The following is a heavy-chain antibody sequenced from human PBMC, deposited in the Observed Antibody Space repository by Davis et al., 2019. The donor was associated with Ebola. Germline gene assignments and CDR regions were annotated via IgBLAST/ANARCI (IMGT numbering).Heavy chain of an antibody. D-gene: IGHD3-9*01. CDR1: GFTFSSYW. V-gene: IGHV3-7*01. CDR3: ARDPPFTIFWAQNGMDV. CDR2: IKQDGSEK. Sequence: LSLTCAASGFTFSSYWMSWVRQAPGKGLEWVANIKQDGSEKYYVDSVKGRFTISRDNAKNSLYLQMNSLRDEDTAVYYCARDPPFTIFWAQNGMDVWGKGTTVTVSS. J-gene: IGHJ6*04.